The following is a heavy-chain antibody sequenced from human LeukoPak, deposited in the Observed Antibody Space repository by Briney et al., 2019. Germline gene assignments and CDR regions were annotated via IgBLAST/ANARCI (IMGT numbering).Heavy chain of an antibody. J-gene: IGHJ4*02. CDR3: AKDVIADSSGYPYYFDY. Sequence: GGSLRLSCAAPGFTFSSYAMSWVRQAPGKGLDWVSAISGSGYSTYYADSVKGRFTIPRDNFKKTLDLKMKSLRAEDTAVYYCAKDVIADSSGYPYYFDYWGQGTLVTVSS. CDR1: GFTFSSYA. CDR2: ISGSGYST. D-gene: IGHD3-22*01. V-gene: IGHV3-23*01.